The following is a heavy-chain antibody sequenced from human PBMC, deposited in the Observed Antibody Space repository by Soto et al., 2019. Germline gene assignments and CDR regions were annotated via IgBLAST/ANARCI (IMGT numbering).Heavy chain of an antibody. D-gene: IGHD2-15*01. CDR1: GYTLTELS. V-gene: IGHV1-24*01. CDR3: ATDWPYCSGGSCQRKPAFFDY. Sequence: ASVKVSCKVSGYTLTELSMHWVRQAPGKGLEWMGGFDPEDGETIYAQKFQGRVTMTEDTSTDTAYMELSSLRSEDTAVYYCATDWPYCSGGSCQRKPAFFDYWGQGTLVTVSS. CDR2: FDPEDGET. J-gene: IGHJ4*02.